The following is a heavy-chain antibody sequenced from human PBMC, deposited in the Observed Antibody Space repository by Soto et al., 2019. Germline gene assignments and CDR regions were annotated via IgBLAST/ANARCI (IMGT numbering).Heavy chain of an antibody. Sequence: GASVKVSCKASGYSFTRYGIAWARQAPGQGLEWKGWINTYNGNTNYAQNLQGRVTITKDTSKNQVVLTMTNMDPVDTATYYCAHSEAAAGLYYYYGMDVWGQGTTVTAP. CDR1: GYSFTRYG. V-gene: IGHV1-18*01. J-gene: IGHJ6*02. CDR2: INTYNGNT. D-gene: IGHD6-13*01. CDR3: AHSEAAAGLYYYYGMDV.